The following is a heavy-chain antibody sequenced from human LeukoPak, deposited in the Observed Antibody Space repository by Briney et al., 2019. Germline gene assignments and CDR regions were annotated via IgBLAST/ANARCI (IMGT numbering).Heavy chain of an antibody. CDR2: IKQDGSEK. J-gene: IGHJ4*02. D-gene: IGHD6-13*01. CDR3: AKRELEYFDY. Sequence: GGSLRLSCAASGFTFSSYWMSWVRQAPGKGLEWVANIKQDGSEKYYVDSVKGRFTLSRDNSKNTLFLQMNSLRAEDTAVYYCAKRELEYFDYWGQGTLVTVSS. CDR1: GFTFSSYW. V-gene: IGHV3-7*03.